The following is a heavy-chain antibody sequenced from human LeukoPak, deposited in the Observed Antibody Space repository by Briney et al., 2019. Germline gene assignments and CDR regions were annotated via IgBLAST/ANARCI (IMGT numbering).Heavy chain of an antibody. CDR1: GVSVSSKGVA. Sequence: SQTLSLTCAISGVSVSSKGVAWDWIGQSPSRGLEWLGRTYYRSKWYTDYALSGISRISINPDTSKNQFSLQLNSVTPEATAVYYCARESGGRYSFDYWGQGTVVTVSS. CDR2: TYYRSKWYT. D-gene: IGHD1-26*01. CDR3: ARESGGRYSFDY. V-gene: IGHV6-1*01. J-gene: IGHJ4*02.